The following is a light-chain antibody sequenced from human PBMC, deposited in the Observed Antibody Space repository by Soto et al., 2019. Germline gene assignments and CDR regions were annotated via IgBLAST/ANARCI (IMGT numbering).Light chain of an antibody. J-gene: IGKJ4*01. Sequence: EIVFTHSPGTLSXSPGEIAXLXCRASQSVSSSYLAWYQQKPGLAPRLLIYDASRRATGIADRFSGSGSGTDFTLTISRLEPEDFAVYYCQQYGSSPSFGGGTKVDIK. V-gene: IGKV3D-20*01. CDR1: QSVSSSY. CDR3: QQYGSSPS. CDR2: DAS.